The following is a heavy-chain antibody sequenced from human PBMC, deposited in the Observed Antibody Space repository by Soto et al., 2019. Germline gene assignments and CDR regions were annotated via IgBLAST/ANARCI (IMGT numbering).Heavy chain of an antibody. J-gene: IGHJ6*02. CDR3: ARDLVSGSSSWTGYLDYYYGMDV. CDR2: ISAYNGNT. Sequence: QVQLVQSGAEVKKPGASVKVSCKASGYTFTSYGISWVRQAPGQGLEWMGWISAYNGNTNYAQKLQGRVTMTTDTSTSTAYMELRSLRSDDTAVYYCARDLVSGSSSWTGYLDYYYGMDVWGQGTTVTVSS. V-gene: IGHV1-18*04. CDR1: GYTFTSYG. D-gene: IGHD6-13*01.